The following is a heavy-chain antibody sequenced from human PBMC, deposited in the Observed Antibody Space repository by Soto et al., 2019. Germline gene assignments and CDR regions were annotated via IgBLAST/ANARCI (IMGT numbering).Heavy chain of an antibody. CDR3: ASRVPGRTYLGVFDY. V-gene: IGHV3-7*01. D-gene: IGHD3-16*02. J-gene: IGHJ4*02. Sequence: GSLRLSCVGSGFSFNNYWMSWVRQAPGKGLEWVANIKQDGSEKYYVNSVEGRFTVSRDNTKNSLYLQMNSLRAEDTALYYCASRVPGRTYLGVFDYWGQGAQVTVSS. CDR2: IKQDGSEK. CDR1: GFSFNNYW.